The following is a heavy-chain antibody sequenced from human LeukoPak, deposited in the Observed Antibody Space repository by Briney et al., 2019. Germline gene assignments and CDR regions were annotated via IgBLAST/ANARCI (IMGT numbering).Heavy chain of an antibody. Sequence: SETLSLTCIVSGGSVSSGSYYWSWIRQPPGKGLEWIGYIYYSGSTNYNPSLKSRVTISVDTSKNQFSLKLSSVTAADTAVYYCARDRCSSTSCYVDYWGQGTLVTVSS. J-gene: IGHJ4*02. CDR2: IYYSGST. CDR1: GGSVSSGSYY. V-gene: IGHV4-61*01. CDR3: ARDRCSSTSCYVDY. D-gene: IGHD2-2*01.